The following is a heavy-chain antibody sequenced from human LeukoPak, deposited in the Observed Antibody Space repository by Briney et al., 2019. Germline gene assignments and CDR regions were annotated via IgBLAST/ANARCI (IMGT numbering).Heavy chain of an antibody. J-gene: IGHJ4*02. D-gene: IGHD1-26*01. Sequence: KTSETLSLTCTVSGGSISSYYWSWIRQPPGKGLEWIGYIYYSGSTNYNPSLKSRVTISVDTSKNQFSLKLSSVTAADTAVYYCARAVGATRPVDYWGQGTLVTVSS. V-gene: IGHV4-59*01. CDR2: IYYSGST. CDR3: ARAVGATRPVDY. CDR1: GGSISSYY.